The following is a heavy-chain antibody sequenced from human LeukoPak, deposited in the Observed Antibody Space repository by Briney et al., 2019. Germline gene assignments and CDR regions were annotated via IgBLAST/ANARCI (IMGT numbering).Heavy chain of an antibody. J-gene: IGHJ4*02. D-gene: IGHD5-18*01. Sequence: GGSLRPSCVASGFTFSSYAMSWVRQAPGKGLEWVSAISGSGGSTYYADSVKGRFTISRDNSKNTLYLQMNSLRAEDTAVYYCAKDRTLRKLQLWYDYYFDYWGQGTLVTVSS. CDR1: GFTFSSYA. CDR2: ISGSGGST. V-gene: IGHV3-23*01. CDR3: AKDRTLRKLQLWYDYYFDY.